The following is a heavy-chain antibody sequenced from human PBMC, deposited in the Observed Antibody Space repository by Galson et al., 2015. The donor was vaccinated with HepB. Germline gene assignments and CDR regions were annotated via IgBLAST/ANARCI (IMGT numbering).Heavy chain of an antibody. J-gene: IGHJ4*02. D-gene: IGHD3-3*02. CDR1: GDSVSSYSVA. Sequence: CPISGDSVSSYSVAWNWIRQSPLRGLEWLGRAYYRSKGSSDYPLSLNSRISINAETSKNQFTLQLTSVTPEDTAVYYCARGSIWPLHYWGQGILVTVSS. CDR2: AYYRSKGSS. V-gene: IGHV6-1*01. CDR3: ARGSIWPLHY.